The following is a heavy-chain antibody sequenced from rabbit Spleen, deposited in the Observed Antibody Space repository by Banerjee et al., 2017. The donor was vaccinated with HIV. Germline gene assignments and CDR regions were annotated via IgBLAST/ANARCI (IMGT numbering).Heavy chain of an antibody. CDR2: VYTGSSGNT. Sequence: QEQVVESGGGLVQPEGSLTLTCTASGFSLSASDFIYWVRQAPGKGLEWIACVYTGSSGNTYYASWAKGRFAISKTSSTTVTLQMTDLTAADTATYFCARNNVGAPGYGHAIALWGPGTLVHRL. D-gene: IGHD6-1*01. CDR3: ARNNVGAPGYGHAIAL. J-gene: IGHJ4*01. V-gene: IGHV1S45*01. CDR1: GFSLSASDF.